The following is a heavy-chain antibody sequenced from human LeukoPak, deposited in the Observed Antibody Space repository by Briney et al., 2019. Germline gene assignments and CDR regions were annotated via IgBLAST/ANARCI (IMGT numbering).Heavy chain of an antibody. CDR1: GFTFSSYS. CDR3: ARATPNWGGDLDY. V-gene: IGHV3-48*01. CDR2: ISSSSSTI. J-gene: IGHJ4*02. Sequence: GGSLRLSCAASGFTFSSYSMNWVRQAPGKGLEWVSYISSSSSTIYYADSVKGRFTTSRDNAKNSLYLQMNSLRAEDTAVYYCARATPNWGGDLDYWGQGTLVTVST. D-gene: IGHD7-27*01.